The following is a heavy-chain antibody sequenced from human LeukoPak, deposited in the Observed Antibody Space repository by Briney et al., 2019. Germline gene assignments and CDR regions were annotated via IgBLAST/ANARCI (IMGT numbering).Heavy chain of an antibody. J-gene: IGHJ4*02. CDR2: ISAYNGNT. CDR1: GYTFTSYG. Sequence: GASVKVSCKASGYTFTSYGISWVRQAPGQGLEWMGWISAYNGNTNYAQKLQGRVTMTTDTSTSTAYMELRSLRSDDTAVYYCARPSYSSGLYYFDYWGQGTLVTVSS. D-gene: IGHD6-19*01. V-gene: IGHV1-18*01. CDR3: ARPSYSSGLYYFDY.